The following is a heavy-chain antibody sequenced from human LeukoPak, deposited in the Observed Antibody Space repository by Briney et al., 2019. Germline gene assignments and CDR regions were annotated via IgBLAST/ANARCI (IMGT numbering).Heavy chain of an antibody. CDR2: IHTSGST. CDR3: ARDRYIYGLTEYYFDY. D-gene: IGHD5-18*01. Sequence: SETLSLTCSVSGGSISSYYWNWIRQPAGKGLEWIGRIHTSGSTNYNPSLKSRVTMSVDTSKSQFSLKLSSVTAADTAVYYCARDRYIYGLTEYYFDYWGQGSLVTVSS. CDR1: GGSISSYY. V-gene: IGHV4-4*07. J-gene: IGHJ4*02.